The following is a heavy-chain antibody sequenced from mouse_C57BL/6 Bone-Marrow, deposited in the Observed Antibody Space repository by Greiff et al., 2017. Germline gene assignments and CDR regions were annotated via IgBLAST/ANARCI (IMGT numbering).Heavy chain of an antibody. J-gene: IGHJ2*01. CDR2: IDPSNSYT. D-gene: IGHD1-1*01. CDR1: GYTFTSYW. CDR3: ARNYYGSSYYLDY. V-gene: IGHV1-69*01. Sequence: QVQLQQPGAELVMPGASVQLSCEASGYTFTSYWLHWVQQRPGQGLEWIGEIDPSNSYTNYNQKFKGKSTFTVDKSSSTAYMQLSSLTSEDSAVYYCARNYYGSSYYLDYGGQGTTLTVSS.